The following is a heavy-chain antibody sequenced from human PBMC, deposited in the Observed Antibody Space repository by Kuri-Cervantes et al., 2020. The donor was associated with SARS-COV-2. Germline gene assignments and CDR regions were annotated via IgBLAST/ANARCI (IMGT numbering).Heavy chain of an antibody. CDR2: INHSGST. D-gene: IGHD2-2*01. J-gene: IGHJ3*02. CDR1: GGSFSGYY. Sequence: SETLSLTCAVYGGSFSGYYWSWIRQPPGEGLEWIGEINHSGSTNYNPSLKSRVTISVDTSKNQFSLKLSSVTAADTAVYYCARGWIDIVVVPAARSAFDIWGQGTMVTVSS. V-gene: IGHV4-34*01. CDR3: ARGWIDIVVVPAARSAFDI.